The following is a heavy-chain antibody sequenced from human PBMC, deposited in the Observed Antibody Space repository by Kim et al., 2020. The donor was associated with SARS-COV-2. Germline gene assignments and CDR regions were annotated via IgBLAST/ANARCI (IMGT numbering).Heavy chain of an antibody. D-gene: IGHD5-12*01. Sequence: GGSLRLSCAASGFTFSSYAMHWVRQAPGKGLEWVAVISYDGSNKYYADSVKGRFTISRDNSKNTLYLQMNSLRAEDTAVYYCARDRDGYKGGTDVWGQGTTVTVSS. J-gene: IGHJ6*02. CDR2: ISYDGSNK. CDR1: GFTFSSYA. CDR3: ARDRDGYKGGTDV. V-gene: IGHV3-30-3*01.